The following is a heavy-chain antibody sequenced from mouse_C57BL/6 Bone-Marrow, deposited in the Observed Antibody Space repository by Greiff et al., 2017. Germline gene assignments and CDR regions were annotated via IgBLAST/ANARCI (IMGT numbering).Heavy chain of an antibody. Sequence: VQLQQSGAELVRPGASVKLSCTASGFNIKDDYMHWVKQRPEQGLEWIGWIDPENGDTEYASEFQGKATITADTYSITAHLLHSRLTSEEAAVYYGSARDYGGSCVDFDYGGQGTTLTVSS. CDR3: SARDYGGSCVDFDY. D-gene: IGHD1-1*01. J-gene: IGHJ2*01. CDR1: GFNIKDDY. V-gene: IGHV14-4*01. CDR2: IDPENGDT.